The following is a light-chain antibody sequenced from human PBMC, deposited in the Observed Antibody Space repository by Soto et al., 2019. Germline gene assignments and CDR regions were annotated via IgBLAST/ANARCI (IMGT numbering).Light chain of an antibody. J-gene: IGKJ3*01. V-gene: IGKV1-33*01. CDR1: QDISNY. CDR2: DAS. CDR3: QQYDNPVFT. Sequence: DIQMTQSPSSLSASVGDRVTITCQASQDISNYLNWYQQKSGKAPKLLIYDASNLETGVPSRFSGSGSGTDFTFTISSLQPEDIATYYCQQYDNPVFTFGPGTKVDIK.